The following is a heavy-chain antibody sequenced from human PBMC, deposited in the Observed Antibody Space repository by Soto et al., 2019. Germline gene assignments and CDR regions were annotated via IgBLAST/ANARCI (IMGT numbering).Heavy chain of an antibody. CDR1: GFTFSSYT. V-gene: IGHV3-21*01. CDR3: ARCHSSRDY. D-gene: IGHD6-19*01. J-gene: IGHJ4*02. Sequence: EVQLVESGGGLVKPGGSLRLSCAASGFTFSSYTMNWVRQAPGKGLEWVSSISSSSSYIYYADSVKGRVTVSRDNAKNALYLQMSSLRAEDTAVYYCARCHSSRDYWGQRALVTVTS. CDR2: ISSSSSYI.